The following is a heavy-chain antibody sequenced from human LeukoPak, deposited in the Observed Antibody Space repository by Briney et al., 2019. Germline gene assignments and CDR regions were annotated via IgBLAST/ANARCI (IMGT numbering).Heavy chain of an antibody. D-gene: IGHD3-9*01. CDR2: ITPTYGLV. V-gene: IGHV1-69*10. Sequence: SVKVSCKASGGTFSKYAISWVRQAPGQGLEWMGGITPTYGLVHYAQKFQGRVTMTRDTSTSTVYMELSSLRSEDTAVYYCARDGNDILTGRSGLFDPWGQGTLVTVSS. CDR1: GGTFSKYA. CDR3: ARDGNDILTGRSGLFDP. J-gene: IGHJ5*02.